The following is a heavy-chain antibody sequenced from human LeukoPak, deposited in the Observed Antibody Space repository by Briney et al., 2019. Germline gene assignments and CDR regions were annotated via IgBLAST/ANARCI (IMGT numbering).Heavy chain of an antibody. Sequence: GGSLRLSCAASGFTFSSYSMNWVRQAPGKRLEWVANINQDGTEKFYVDSVRGRFTISRDKAKNSLYLQMNSLRADDTAVYYCARILNTGGYSYPGSLDFWGQGILVTVSS. CDR1: GFTFSSYS. CDR2: INQDGTEK. J-gene: IGHJ4*02. CDR3: ARILNTGGYSYPGSLDF. V-gene: IGHV3-7*01. D-gene: IGHD2-8*02.